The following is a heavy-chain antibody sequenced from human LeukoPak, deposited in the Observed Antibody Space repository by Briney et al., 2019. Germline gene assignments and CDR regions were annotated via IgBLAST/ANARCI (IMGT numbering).Heavy chain of an antibody. CDR2: IYTSGST. Sequence: PSETLSLTCTVSGGSISSGSYYWSWIRQPAGKGLEWIGRIYTSGSTNYNPSLKSRVTISVDTSKNQFSLKLSSVTAADTAVYYCAREIGSSSSQGAFDIWGQGTMVTVSS. CDR3: AREIGSSSSQGAFDI. J-gene: IGHJ3*02. V-gene: IGHV4-61*02. CDR1: GGSISSGSYY. D-gene: IGHD6-6*01.